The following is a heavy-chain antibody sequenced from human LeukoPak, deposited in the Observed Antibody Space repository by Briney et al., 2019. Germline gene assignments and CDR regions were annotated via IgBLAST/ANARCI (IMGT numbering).Heavy chain of an antibody. Sequence: GGSLRLSCAASGFTFSDYYMSWIRQAPDKGLEWVAFIRYDGSDKYYADSVKGRFTISRDNSKSTLYLQMNSLRAEDTAMYYCARDSETYDSSASTFEYWGQGTLVTVSS. D-gene: IGHD3-22*01. J-gene: IGHJ4*02. V-gene: IGHV3-30*02. CDR2: IRYDGSDK. CDR3: ARDSETYDSSASTFEY. CDR1: GFTFSDYY.